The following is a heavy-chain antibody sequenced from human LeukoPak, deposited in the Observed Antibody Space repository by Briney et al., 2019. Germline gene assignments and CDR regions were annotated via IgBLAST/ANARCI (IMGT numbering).Heavy chain of an antibody. CDR3: ARVLSGSWDWFDP. Sequence: GGSLRLSCAASGFTFSAYSMNWVRQAPGKGLVWVSRINTDGSRITYADSVKGRFTISRDNAMNTVYLQMNSLRAEDTAVYYCARVLSGSWDWFDPWGQGTLVTVSS. D-gene: IGHD3-22*01. J-gene: IGHJ5*02. CDR2: INTDGSRI. CDR1: GFTFSAYS. V-gene: IGHV3-74*01.